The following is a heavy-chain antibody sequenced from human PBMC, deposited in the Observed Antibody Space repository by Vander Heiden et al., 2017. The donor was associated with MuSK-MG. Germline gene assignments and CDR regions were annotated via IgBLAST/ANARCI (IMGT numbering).Heavy chain of an antibody. CDR1: GFTFSSYS. CDR2: ISSSSRYI. CDR3: ARDLAFFDY. J-gene: IGHJ4*02. V-gene: IGHV3-21*01. Sequence: EVQLVESGGGLVKPGGSLGLSCAASGFTFSSYSMNWVRQAPGKGLEWVSSISSSSRYIYDADSVKGRFTISRDNAKNSLYMKMNSLRAEDTAVYYCARDLAFFDYWGQGTLVTVSS.